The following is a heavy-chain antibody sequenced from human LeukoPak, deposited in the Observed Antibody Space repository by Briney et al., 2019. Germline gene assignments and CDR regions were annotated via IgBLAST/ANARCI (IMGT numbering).Heavy chain of an antibody. Sequence: SVKVSCKASGGTFSSYAITWVRQAPGQGLEWMGRIIPIFGTANYAQKFQGRVTITTDESTRTAYMELSSLRSEDTAVYYCARERPPGDSSSWFLEGYFDIWGQGSLVIVSS. D-gene: IGHD6-13*01. CDR2: IIPIFGTA. CDR1: GGTFSSYA. V-gene: IGHV1-69*05. CDR3: ARERPPGDSSSWFLEGYFDI. J-gene: IGHJ4*02.